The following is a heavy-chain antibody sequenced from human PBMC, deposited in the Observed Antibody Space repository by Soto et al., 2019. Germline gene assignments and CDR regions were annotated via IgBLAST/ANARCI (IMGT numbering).Heavy chain of an antibody. V-gene: IGHV4-34*01. CDR2: INHSGST. J-gene: IGHJ4*02. CDR3: GRLYSGSYGV. Sequence: QVQLQQWGAGLLKPSETLSLTCAVYGGSFSGYYWSWIRQPPGKGLEWIGEINHSGSTNYNPSLKSRVTISGDTAQTQFSLKLSAVTAADTAVDYCGRLYSGSYGVWGQGTLVTVSS. CDR1: GGSFSGYY. D-gene: IGHD1-26*01.